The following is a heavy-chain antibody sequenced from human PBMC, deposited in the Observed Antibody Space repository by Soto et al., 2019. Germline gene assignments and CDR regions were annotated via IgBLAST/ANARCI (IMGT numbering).Heavy chain of an antibody. Sequence: GGSLRLSCAASGFTFGSYAMSWVRQAPGKGLEWVSAISGSGGSTYYADSVKGRFTISRDNSKNTLYLQMNSLRAEDTAVYYCAKAKPPDYYGSGSPYYYYGMDVWGQGTTVTVSS. J-gene: IGHJ6*02. CDR3: AKAKPPDYYGSGSPYYYYGMDV. CDR2: ISGSGGST. CDR1: GFTFGSYA. D-gene: IGHD3-10*01. V-gene: IGHV3-23*01.